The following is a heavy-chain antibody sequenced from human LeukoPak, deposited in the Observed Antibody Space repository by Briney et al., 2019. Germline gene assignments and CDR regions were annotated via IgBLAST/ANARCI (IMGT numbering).Heavy chain of an antibody. V-gene: IGHV4-38-2*01. J-gene: IGHJ5*02. CDR3: ARQGYCSGGNCYRWFDP. CDR2: IYHSGDT. CDR1: GYSISSGYY. D-gene: IGHD2-15*01. Sequence: PSETLSLTCAVSGYSISSGYYWGWIRQPPGKGLEWIGSIYHSGDTYYNPSLKSRVTISVDTSKDQFSLKLNSVTAADTAVYHCARQGYCSGGNCYRWFDPWGQGILVTVSS.